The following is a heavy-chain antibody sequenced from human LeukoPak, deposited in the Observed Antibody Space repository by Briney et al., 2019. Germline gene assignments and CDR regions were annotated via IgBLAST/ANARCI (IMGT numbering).Heavy chain of an antibody. J-gene: IGHJ5*02. CDR1: GFTFGSPW. CDR2: INSDGSAT. Sequence: GGSLRLSCAASGFTFGSPWMHWVRQAPGKGLVWVSRINSDGSATAYADSVKGRFTISRDNAENTLYLQMNSLRAEDTAVYYCARYGEWFDPWGQGTLVTVSS. V-gene: IGHV3-74*01. D-gene: IGHD4-17*01. CDR3: ARYGEWFDP.